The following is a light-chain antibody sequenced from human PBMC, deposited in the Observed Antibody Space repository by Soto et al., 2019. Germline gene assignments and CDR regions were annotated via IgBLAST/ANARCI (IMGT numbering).Light chain of an antibody. CDR2: EVN. CDR1: SSDVGGYIY. CDR3: SSYAGSNYV. V-gene: IGLV2-8*01. Sequence: QSALTQPPSASGSPGQSVTISCTGTSSDVGGYIYVSWYQQHPGKVPKLMIYEVNKRPSGVPDRYSGSRSGNTASLTVSGLQTEDEADYYCSSYAGSNYVFGTGTKLTVL. J-gene: IGLJ1*01.